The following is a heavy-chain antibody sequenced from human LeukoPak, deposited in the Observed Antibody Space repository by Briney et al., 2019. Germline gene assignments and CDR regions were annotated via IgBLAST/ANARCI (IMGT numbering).Heavy chain of an antibody. V-gene: IGHV4-61*05. J-gene: IGHJ6*03. CDR1: GGSISSSSYY. CDR3: ARATRYYMDV. Sequence: SETLSLTCTVSGGSISSSSYYWGWIRQPPGKGLEWIGYIYYSGSTNYNPSLKSRVTISVDTSKNQFSLKLSSVTAADTAVYYCARATRYYMDVWGKGTTVTISS. CDR2: IYYSGST.